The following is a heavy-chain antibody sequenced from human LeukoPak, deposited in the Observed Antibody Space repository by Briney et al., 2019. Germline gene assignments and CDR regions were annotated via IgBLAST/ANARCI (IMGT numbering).Heavy chain of an antibody. V-gene: IGHV3-23*01. CDR1: GFTFSSYA. CDR3: AKVFITAANHDAFDI. J-gene: IGHJ3*02. Sequence: GGSLRLSCAASGFTFSSYAMAWVRQAPGKGLEWVSGISGSGDNTYYADSVKGRFTISRDNSKSTVYLQMNSLRAEDTAVFYCAKVFITAANHDAFDIWGQGTMVTVSS. CDR2: ISGSGDNT. D-gene: IGHD6-13*01.